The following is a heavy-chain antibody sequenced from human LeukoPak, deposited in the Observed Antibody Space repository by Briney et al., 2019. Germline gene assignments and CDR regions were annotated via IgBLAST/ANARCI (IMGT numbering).Heavy chain of an antibody. CDR3: ARATLDN. J-gene: IGHJ4*02. CDR2: IYSGGTT. V-gene: IGHV3-53*01. CDR1: GFIVSSDS. Sequence: GGSLRLSCAASGFIVSSDSISWVRQAPGKGLDWVSIIYSGGTTNYADSVRARFTISGDNSKNTVYLQMNSLRVEDTAVYYCARATLDNWGQGTLVIVSS.